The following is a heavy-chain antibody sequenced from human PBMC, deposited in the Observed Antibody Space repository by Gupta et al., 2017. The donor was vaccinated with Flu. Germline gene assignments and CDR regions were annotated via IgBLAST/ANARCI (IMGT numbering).Heavy chain of an antibody. J-gene: IGHJ4*02. D-gene: IGHD3-22*01. CDR1: GFGFRGAG. CDR3: TTGLGGYYDRTQDY. CDR2: IKSKADGETT. Sequence: DVQLVESGGGLVRPGGSLRLSCAASGFGFRGAGLTWVRQAPGKGLEWVGRIKSKADGETTDFAAPVKGRFSISRDDSKNTLYLQMNNLKVEDTAVYSCTTGLGGYYDRTQDYWGQGTQVTVSS. V-gene: IGHV3-15*01.